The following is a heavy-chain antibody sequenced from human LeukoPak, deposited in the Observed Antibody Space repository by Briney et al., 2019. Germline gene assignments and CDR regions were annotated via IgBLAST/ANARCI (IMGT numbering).Heavy chain of an antibody. CDR1: GFTFSSYS. J-gene: IGHJ4*02. D-gene: IGHD3-22*01. CDR2: ISSSSSYI. V-gene: IGHV3-21*01. CDR3: ARGYDSSGYYRKFDY. Sequence: GGSLRLSCAASGFTFSSYSMNWVRQAPGKGLEWVSSISSSSSYIYYAGSVKGRFTISRDNAKNSLYLQMNSLRAEDTAVYYCARGYDSSGYYRKFDYWGQGTLVTVSS.